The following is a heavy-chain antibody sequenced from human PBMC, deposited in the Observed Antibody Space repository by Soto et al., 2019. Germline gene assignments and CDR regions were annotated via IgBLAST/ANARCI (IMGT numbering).Heavy chain of an antibody. CDR3: ARDRDSVDYHGPALDY. CDR1: GYTFTSYG. V-gene: IGHV1-18*01. D-gene: IGHD4-17*01. CDR2: ISAYNGNT. J-gene: IGHJ4*02. Sequence: QVQLVQSGAEVKKPGASVKVSCKASGYTFTSYGISWVRQAPGQGLEWMGWISAYNGNTNYAQKLQGRVTMTTDTPRSTATRELGSVRSDDTAVYYCARDRDSVDYHGPALDYWGREPLVTVSS.